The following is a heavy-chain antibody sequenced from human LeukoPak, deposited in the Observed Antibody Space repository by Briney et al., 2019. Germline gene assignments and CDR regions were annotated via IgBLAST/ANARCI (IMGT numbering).Heavy chain of an antibody. J-gene: IGHJ5*02. CDR1: GGSFSGYY. V-gene: IGHV4-34*01. CDR3: ARGLFGAGKGWFDP. D-gene: IGHD3-16*01. Sequence: PSETLSLTCAVYGGSFSGYYWSWIRQPPGKGLEWIGEINHSGSTNYNPSLKSRVTISVDTSKNQFSLKLSSVTAAGTAVYYCARGLFGAGKGWFDPWGQGTLVTVSS. CDR2: INHSGST.